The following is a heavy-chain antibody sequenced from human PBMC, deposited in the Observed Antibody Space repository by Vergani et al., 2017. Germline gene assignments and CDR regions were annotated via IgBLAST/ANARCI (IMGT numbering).Heavy chain of an antibody. CDR1: GFTFRSSG. J-gene: IGHJ4*02. CDR2: IQYDAGNK. V-gene: IGHV3-30*02. CDR3: AKDFAHFLTGLSPFGYFDY. Sequence: QVQLVESGGGVVQPGGSLRLSCAASGFTFRSSGIHWVRQAPGKGLEWVAFIQYDAGNKYYADSVKGRFTISRDNSKNTLYLQMNSLRAEDTAVYYCAKDFAHFLTGLSPFGYFDYWGQGILVTVSS. D-gene: IGHD3/OR15-3a*01.